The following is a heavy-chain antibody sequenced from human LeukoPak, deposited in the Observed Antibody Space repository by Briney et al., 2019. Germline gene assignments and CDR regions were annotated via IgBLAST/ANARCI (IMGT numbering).Heavy chain of an antibody. J-gene: IGHJ4*02. CDR1: GFTFSNYW. V-gene: IGHV3-7*04. Sequence: VGSLRLSCTASGFTFSNYWMSWVRQAPGKGLEWVAKIKEDGSEEYYVDSVRGRFIISRDNAKNSLYLQVSSLRVEDTAVYYCARDPGYGGNYDYWGQETLVTVSS. CDR3: ARDPGYGGNYDY. CDR2: IKEDGSEE. D-gene: IGHD5-12*01.